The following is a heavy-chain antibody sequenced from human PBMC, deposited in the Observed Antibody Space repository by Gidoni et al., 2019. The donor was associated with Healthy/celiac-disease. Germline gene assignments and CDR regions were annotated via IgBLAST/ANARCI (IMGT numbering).Heavy chain of an antibody. J-gene: IGHJ3*02. D-gene: IGHD3-10*01. V-gene: IGHV3-33*01. Sequence: QVQLVESGGGVVQPGRSLRLSCAASGFTFSCYGMHWVRQAPGKGLEWVAVILYDGSNKYYADSVKGRFTISRDNSKNTLYLQMNSLGAGDTAVYYCARARGPDDAFDIWGQGTMVTVSS. CDR2: ILYDGSNK. CDR3: ARARGPDDAFDI. CDR1: GFTFSCYG.